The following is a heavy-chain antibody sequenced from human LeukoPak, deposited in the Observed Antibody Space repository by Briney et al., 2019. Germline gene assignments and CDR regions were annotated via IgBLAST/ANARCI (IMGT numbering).Heavy chain of an antibody. CDR2: ISYDGSNK. Sequence: GGSLRLSCAASGFIFSGFSMNWVRQTPGKGLEWVAVISYDGSNKYYADSVKGRFTISRDNSKNTLYLQMNSLRAEDTAVYYCAKDRGDGYNQDAFDIWGQGTMVTVSS. CDR3: AKDRGDGYNQDAFDI. V-gene: IGHV3-30*18. CDR1: GFIFSGFS. J-gene: IGHJ3*02. D-gene: IGHD5-24*01.